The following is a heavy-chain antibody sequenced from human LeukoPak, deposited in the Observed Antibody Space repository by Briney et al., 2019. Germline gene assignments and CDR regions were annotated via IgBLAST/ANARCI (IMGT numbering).Heavy chain of an antibody. D-gene: IGHD2-8*01. CDR3: ARDWMVYTEGVDY. Sequence: GGSLRLSCAASGFTFSSYAMHWVRQAPGKGLEWVAVISYDGSNKYYADSVKGRFTISRDNSKNTLYLQMNSLRAEDTAVYYCARDWMVYTEGVDYWGQGTLVTVSS. CDR2: ISYDGSNK. V-gene: IGHV3-30-3*01. CDR1: GFTFSSYA. J-gene: IGHJ4*02.